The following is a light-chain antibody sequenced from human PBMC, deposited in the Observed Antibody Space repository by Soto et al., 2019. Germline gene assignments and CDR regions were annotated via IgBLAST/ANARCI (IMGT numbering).Light chain of an antibody. Sequence: EIVLTQSPGSLSLSLGERATLSCRASQSVDSAFFAWYQQKPGQPPRLLMYGASRRATGIPDRFSGSGSGTDFTLTISRLEPADFAVYSCQQYASSLTFGQGTKVEI. CDR3: QQYASSLT. J-gene: IGKJ1*01. CDR2: GAS. CDR1: QSVDSAF. V-gene: IGKV3-20*01.